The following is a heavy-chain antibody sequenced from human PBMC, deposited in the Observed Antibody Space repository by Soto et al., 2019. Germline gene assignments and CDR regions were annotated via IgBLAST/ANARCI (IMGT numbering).Heavy chain of an antibody. CDR2: INSDGSST. V-gene: IGHV3-74*01. J-gene: IGHJ4*02. CDR3: AIRASYYDSSGYFDY. Sequence: EVQLVESGGGLVQPGGPLRLSCAASGLTFSSYWMHWVRQAPGKGLVWVSRINSDGSSTSYADSVKGRFTIARDNAKNTLYLQMNSLRAEDTAVYYCAIRASYYDSSGYFDYWGQGTLVTVSS. D-gene: IGHD3-22*01. CDR1: GLTFSSYW.